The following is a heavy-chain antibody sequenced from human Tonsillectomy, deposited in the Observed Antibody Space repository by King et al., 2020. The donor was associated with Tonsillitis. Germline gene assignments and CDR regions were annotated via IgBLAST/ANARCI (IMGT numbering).Heavy chain of an antibody. CDR1: GGSISGHY. D-gene: IGHD2/OR15-2a*01. Sequence: VQLQESGPGLVKPSETLSLTCTVSGGSISGHYWTWIRQPPGKGLEWIGYIYYTGSTNYNPSLKSRVTISIDMSKNQFSLILSSVTAADTAFYYCAREFCNSTTGYFYDYWGHGTLAT. V-gene: IGHV4-59*11. CDR3: AREFCNSTTGYFYDY. CDR2: IYYTGST. J-gene: IGHJ4*01.